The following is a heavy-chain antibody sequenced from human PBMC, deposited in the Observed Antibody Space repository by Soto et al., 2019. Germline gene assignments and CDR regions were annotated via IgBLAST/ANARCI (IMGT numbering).Heavy chain of an antibody. CDR2: IFESGAT. CDR1: GGSISSSSW. D-gene: IGHD1-7*01. CDR3: TTSHAGELNN. Sequence: QVQLQESGPGLVKPSGTLSLTCAVSGGSISSSSWWTWVRQSPGKGLEWIGEIFESGATNYNPSLKSRLTMSVDKSKTPFSLNLSSLTAADTAVYFCTTSHAGELNNWGQGTLVTVSS. J-gene: IGHJ4*02. V-gene: IGHV4-4*02.